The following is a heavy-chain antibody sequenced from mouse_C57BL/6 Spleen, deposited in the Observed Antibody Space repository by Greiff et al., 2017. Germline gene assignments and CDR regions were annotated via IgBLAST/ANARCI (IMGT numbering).Heavy chain of an antibody. D-gene: IGHD1-1*01. CDR3: SRYYYGSSYYAMDY. CDR1: GYSFTDYN. Sequence: VQLKESGPELVKPGASVKISCKASGYSFTDYNMNWVKQSNGQSLEWIGVINPNYGTTSYNQKFKGKATLTVDQSSSTAYMQLNSLTSEDSAVYYCSRYYYGSSYYAMDYWGQGTSVTVSS. J-gene: IGHJ4*01. CDR2: INPNYGTT. V-gene: IGHV1-39*01.